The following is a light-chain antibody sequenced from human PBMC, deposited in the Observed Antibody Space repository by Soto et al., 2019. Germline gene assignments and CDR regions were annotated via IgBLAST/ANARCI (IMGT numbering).Light chain of an antibody. CDR2: DAS. J-gene: IGKJ4*01. V-gene: IGKV3-11*01. CDR3: QQRSNWPLT. CDR1: QSVSSN. Sequence: EIVMTQSPATLSVSPGESATLSCRASQSVSSNLAWYQQKPGQAPRLLIYDASNRATGIPDRFSGSGSGTDFTLTISSLEPEDFAVYYCQQRSNWPLTXGGGTQVDIK.